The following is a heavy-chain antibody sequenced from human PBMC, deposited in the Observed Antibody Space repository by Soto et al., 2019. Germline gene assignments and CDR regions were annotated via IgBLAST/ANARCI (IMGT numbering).Heavy chain of an antibody. CDR2: INPSGGST. CDR3: ARDMAAAGKSRDYYYGMDV. J-gene: IGHJ6*02. CDR1: GYTFTSYY. D-gene: IGHD6-13*01. Sequence: ASVKVSCKASGYTFTSYYMHWVRQAPGQGLEWMGIINPSGGSTSYAQKFQGRVTLTRDTSTSTVYMELSSLRSEDTAVYYCARDMAAAGKSRDYYYGMDVWGQGTTVTVSS. V-gene: IGHV1-46*01.